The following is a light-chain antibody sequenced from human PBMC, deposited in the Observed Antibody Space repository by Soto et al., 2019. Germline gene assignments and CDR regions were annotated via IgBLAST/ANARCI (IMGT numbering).Light chain of an antibody. J-gene: IGKJ1*01. V-gene: IGKV1-5*03. CDR1: HTISSW. CDR3: QHDNSYSVA. CDR2: KAS. Sequence: DIQITQSPSTLSGSVGDRVTITCSASHTISSWLAWYQQKPGKVPKLLIYKASTLKSGAPSRFCGSASGTECTLTISSLQPNDFATYYCQHDNSYSVAYGQGTKVE.